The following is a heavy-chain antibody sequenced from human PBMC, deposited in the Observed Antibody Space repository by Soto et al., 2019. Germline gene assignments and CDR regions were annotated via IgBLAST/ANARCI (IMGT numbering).Heavy chain of an antibody. CDR2: INDYGTTI. CDR3: ARAGLEPFDY. CDR1: GFTLRSYW. Sequence: EVQLVESGGGLVQSGGSLRLSGAACGFTLRSYWMHWVRQAPGKGLVWVSRINDYGTTINYAESVEGRFTISRDDAKSEVYLQMNNLRAEDTAVYYCARAGLEPFDYWGQGALVTVSS. V-gene: IGHV3-74*01. J-gene: IGHJ4*02. D-gene: IGHD1-1*01.